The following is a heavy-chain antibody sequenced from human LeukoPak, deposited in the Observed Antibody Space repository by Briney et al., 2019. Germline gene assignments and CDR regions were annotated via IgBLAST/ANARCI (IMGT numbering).Heavy chain of an antibody. CDR3: AKDRVTTVTTFFSQFDF. V-gene: IGHV3-23*01. CDR2: ITGSGDKT. D-gene: IGHD4-11*01. Sequence: GGSLRLSCAASGFTFSNYAMHLVRQVPGKGLEWVSGITGSGDKTHYTDSLKGRFTISRDNSKNTLFLQISSLRADDTAVYYCAKDRVTTVTTFFSQFDFWGQGTLVTVSS. CDR1: GFTFSNYA. J-gene: IGHJ4*02.